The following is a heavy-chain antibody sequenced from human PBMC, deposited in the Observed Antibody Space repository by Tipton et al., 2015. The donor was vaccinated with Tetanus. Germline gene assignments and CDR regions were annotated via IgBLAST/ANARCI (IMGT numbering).Heavy chain of an antibody. D-gene: IGHD2-15*01. CDR2: SWYDGTDK. Sequence: SLRLSCAASGFIFSGYGIHWVRQAPGKRLEWVAVSWYDGTDKYYADSVKGRFTISRDNSKNTLYLQMNSLRAEDTAVYYCAREADCSGGSCFSGDFDTWGQGTQVTVSS. CDR3: AREADCSGGSCFSGDFDT. J-gene: IGHJ4*02. CDR1: GFIFSGYG. V-gene: IGHV3-33*01.